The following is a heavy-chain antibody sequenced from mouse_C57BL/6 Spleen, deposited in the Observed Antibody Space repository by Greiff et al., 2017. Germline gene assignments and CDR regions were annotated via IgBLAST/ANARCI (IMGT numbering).Heavy chain of an antibody. CDR1: GYAFSSSW. CDR2: IYPGDGDT. Sequence: QVQLQQSGPELVKPGASVKISCKASGYAFSSSWMNWVKQRPGKGLEWIGRIYPGDGDTNYNGKFKGKATLTADKSSSTAYMQLSSLTSEDSAVYFCAPITTVVARGAMDYWGQGTSVTVSS. J-gene: IGHJ4*01. CDR3: APITTVVARGAMDY. D-gene: IGHD1-1*01. V-gene: IGHV1-82*01.